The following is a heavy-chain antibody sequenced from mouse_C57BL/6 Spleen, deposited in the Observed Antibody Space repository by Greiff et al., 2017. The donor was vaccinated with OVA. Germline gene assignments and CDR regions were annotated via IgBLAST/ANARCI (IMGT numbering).Heavy chain of an antibody. CDR1: GYTFTDYE. CDR2: IDPETGGT. Sequence: VQLQQSGAELVRPGASVTLSCKASGYTFTDYEMHWVKQTPVHGLEWIGAIDPETGGTAYNQKFKGKAILTADKSSSTAYMELRSLTSEDSAVYYCTNRPVLLTGERGGSFDYWGQGTTLTVSS. CDR3: TNRPVLLTGERGGSFDY. J-gene: IGHJ2*01. D-gene: IGHD4-1*01. V-gene: IGHV1-15*01.